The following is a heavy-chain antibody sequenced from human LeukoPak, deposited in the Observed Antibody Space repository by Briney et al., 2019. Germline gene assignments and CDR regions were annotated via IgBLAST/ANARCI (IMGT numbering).Heavy chain of an antibody. CDR1: GGSISSSSYY. J-gene: IGHJ4*02. D-gene: IGHD3-22*01. CDR3: ARGLYDSGDYYYGIRAYYFDQ. V-gene: IGHV4-39*01. CDR2: IYYSGST. Sequence: SETLSLTCTVSGGSISSSSYYWGWIRQPPGKGLEWIGSIYYSGSTYYNPSLKSRVTISVDTSKNQFSLNLSSVTAADTARYYCARGLYDSGDYYYGIRAYYFDQWGQGTLVTVSS.